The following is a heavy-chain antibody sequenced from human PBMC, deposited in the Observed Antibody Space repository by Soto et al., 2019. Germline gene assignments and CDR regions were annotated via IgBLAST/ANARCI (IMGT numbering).Heavy chain of an antibody. J-gene: IGHJ5*02. D-gene: IGHD2-2*01. CDR3: ARVHSNYCSSTSCYSWFAP. V-gene: IGHV4-59*01. CDR2: IYYSGST. CDR1: GGSISSYY. Sequence: PSETLSLTCTVSGGSISSYYWSWIRQPPGKGLEWIGYIYYSGSTNYNPSLKSRVTISVDTSKNQFSLKLSSVTAADTAVYYCARVHSNYCSSTSCYSWFAPWGQGTLVTVSS.